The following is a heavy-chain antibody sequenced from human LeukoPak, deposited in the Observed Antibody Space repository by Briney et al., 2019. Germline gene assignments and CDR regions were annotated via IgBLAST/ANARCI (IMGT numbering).Heavy chain of an antibody. D-gene: IGHD1-26*01. CDR2: IRYDGSNK. J-gene: IGHJ4*02. CDR3: ARATRWELLPYFDY. CDR1: GFTFSSYG. Sequence: GGSLRLSCAASGFTFSSYGMHWVRQAPGKGLEWVAFIRYDGSNKYYADSVKGRFTISRDNSKNTLYLQMNSLRTEDTAVYYCARATRWELLPYFDYWGQGTLVTVSS. V-gene: IGHV3-30*02.